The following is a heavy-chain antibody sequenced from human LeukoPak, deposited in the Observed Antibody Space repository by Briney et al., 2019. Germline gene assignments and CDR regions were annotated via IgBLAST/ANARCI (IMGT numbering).Heavy chain of an antibody. CDR1: GGSINSYY. Sequence: PSETLSLTCTVSGGSINSYYWSWIRQPPGKGLEFIGYIYYTGTANYNPSPKSRVTISVDTSKNQFSLKVSSVTAADTAVYYCARLTGPYYYYYMDVWGEGTTVTISS. D-gene: IGHD3-9*01. J-gene: IGHJ6*03. CDR3: ARLTGPYYYYYMDV. V-gene: IGHV4-59*01. CDR2: IYYTGTA.